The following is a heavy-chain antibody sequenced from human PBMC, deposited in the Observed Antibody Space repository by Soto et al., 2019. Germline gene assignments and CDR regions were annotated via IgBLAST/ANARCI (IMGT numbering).Heavy chain of an antibody. CDR2: ISGSGGST. J-gene: IGHJ4*02. D-gene: IGHD2-2*01. Sequence: PGGSLRLSCAASGFTFSSYAMSWGRQAPWKGLEWVSAISGSGGSTYYADSVKGRFTISRDSSKNTLYLQMNSLRAEDTAVYYCAKDRYCSSTRCYAGFDYWGQGTLVTVSS. V-gene: IGHV3-23*01. CDR1: GFTFSSYA. CDR3: AKDRYCSSTRCYAGFDY.